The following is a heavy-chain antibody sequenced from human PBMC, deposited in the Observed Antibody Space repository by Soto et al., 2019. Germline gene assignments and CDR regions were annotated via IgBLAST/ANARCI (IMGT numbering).Heavy chain of an antibody. V-gene: IGHV1-69*01. J-gene: IGHJ4*02. Sequence: QVQLVQSGAEVKKPGSSVKVSCKASGGTFSSYAISWVRQAPGQGLEWMGGIIPIFGTENYAQQFKGRVTITADESTSTAYMELSSLRSEDTAVYYCARVGLGRFLEWSTLDWGQGTLVTVSS. CDR3: ARVGLGRFLEWSTLD. CDR1: GGTFSSYA. D-gene: IGHD3-3*01. CDR2: IIPIFGTE.